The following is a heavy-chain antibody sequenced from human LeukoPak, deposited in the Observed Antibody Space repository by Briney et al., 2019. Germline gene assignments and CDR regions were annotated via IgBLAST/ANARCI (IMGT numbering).Heavy chain of an antibody. J-gene: IGHJ4*02. V-gene: IGHV3-53*01. Sequence: PGGSLRLSCAASGFTVRSCYMNWVRRAPGQGLEWVSVIYSGGSTYYADSVKGRFTISRDTSKNTLYLQMNNLRAEDTAMYYCTRDYGGNGNECWGQGTLVTVSS. D-gene: IGHD4-23*01. CDR3: TRDYGGNGNEC. CDR1: GFTVRSCY. CDR2: IYSGGST.